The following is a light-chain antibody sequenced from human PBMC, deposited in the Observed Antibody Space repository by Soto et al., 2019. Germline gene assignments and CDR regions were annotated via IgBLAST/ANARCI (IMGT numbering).Light chain of an antibody. CDR1: QSVSNN. CDR3: QQYDNWPPYT. Sequence: EFVLTQARGTLSLAPGERATLSCRAIQSVSNNYLAWYQQKPGQAPRLLIYGASSRAAGVPTRFSGSGSGTEFTLTINSLQSEDVGVYYCQQYDNWPPYTFGQGTKVDIK. V-gene: IGKV3-15*01. CDR2: GAS. J-gene: IGKJ2*01.